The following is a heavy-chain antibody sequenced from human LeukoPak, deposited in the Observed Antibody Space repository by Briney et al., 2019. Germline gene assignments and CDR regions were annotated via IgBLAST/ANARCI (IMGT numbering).Heavy chain of an antibody. J-gene: IGHJ4*02. D-gene: IGHD7-27*01. CDR2: IRYDGSNK. V-gene: IGHV3-30*02. CDR3: AKDLGYFDY. CDR1: GFTFSSYG. Sequence: PGGSLRLSCAASGFTFSSYGMHWVRQAPGKGLEWVAFIRYDGSNKYYADSVEGRFTISRDNSKNTLYLQMNSLRAEDTAVYYCAKDLGYFDYWGQGTLVTVSS.